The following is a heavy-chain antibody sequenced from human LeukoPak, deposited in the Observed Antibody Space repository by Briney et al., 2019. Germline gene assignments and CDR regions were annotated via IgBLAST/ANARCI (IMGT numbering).Heavy chain of an antibody. CDR3: ARSVMSSWDQPLTNFDY. D-gene: IGHD2-2*01. J-gene: IGHJ4*02. V-gene: IGHV3-21*01. CDR1: GFTFSSYT. Sequence: GGSLRLSCAASGFTFSSYTMNWVRQAPGKGLEWVSSLSGTGRYIYYADLMKGRFTISRDNAKNSLYLQMNSLRAEDTAVYYCARSVMSSWDQPLTNFDYWGQGTLVTVSS. CDR2: LSGTGRYI.